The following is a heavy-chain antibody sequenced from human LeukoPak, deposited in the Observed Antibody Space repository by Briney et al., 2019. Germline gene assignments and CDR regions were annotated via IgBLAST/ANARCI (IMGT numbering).Heavy chain of an antibody. J-gene: IGHJ4*02. Sequence: GGSLRLSCAASGFTFSSYGMHWVRQAPGKGLEWVAVISYDGSNKYYADSVKGRFTISRDNAKNSLYLQMNSLRAEDTAVYYCASGGIAAAEFDYWGQGTLVTVSS. CDR2: ISYDGSNK. CDR3: ASGGIAAAEFDY. CDR1: GFTFSSYG. D-gene: IGHD6-13*01. V-gene: IGHV3-30*03.